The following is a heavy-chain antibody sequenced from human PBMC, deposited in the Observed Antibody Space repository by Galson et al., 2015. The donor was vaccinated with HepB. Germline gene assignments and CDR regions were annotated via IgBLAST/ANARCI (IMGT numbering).Heavy chain of an antibody. J-gene: IGHJ4*02. V-gene: IGHV4-59*12. CDR3: ARGGSRGGDGYNTFDY. Sequence: LSLTCTVSGYYITSYYWSWIRQPPGKGLEFIGNIYYTGSTDYNPSFNSRVTMSLDTSKSQFSLKLTSVTAADTAVYYCARGGSRGGDGYNTFDYWGQGALVTVSS. CDR2: IYYTGST. D-gene: IGHD5-24*01. CDR1: GYYITSYY.